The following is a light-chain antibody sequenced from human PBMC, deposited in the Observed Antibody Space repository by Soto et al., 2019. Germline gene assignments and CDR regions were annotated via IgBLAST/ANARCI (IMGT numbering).Light chain of an antibody. CDR2: GAS. Sequence: DIQLTQSPSTLSASVGDTVTITCRASQTIGTSLSWYQQRPGKAPHLLIYGASNLQNSVPSRFSGSGSGTEFTLTLSGLQHDDFVTYHCKRYDRYWSFGQGTTV. J-gene: IGKJ1*01. CDR1: QTIGTS. V-gene: IGKV1-5*01. CDR3: KRYDRYWS.